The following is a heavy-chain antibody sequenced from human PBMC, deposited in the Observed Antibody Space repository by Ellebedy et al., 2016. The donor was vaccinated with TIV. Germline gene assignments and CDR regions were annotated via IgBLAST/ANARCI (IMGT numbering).Heavy chain of an antibody. CDR1: GFIFKNCA. V-gene: IGHV3-33*01. Sequence: PGGSLRLSCAASGFIFKNCAMNWVRQAPGKGLEWVAIIWYDGRNKNYGDSVKGRFSISRDNSENTVFLQMNSLRAEDTAVYYCVRGGDGYNPQQLDYWGQGTLVTVSS. CDR2: IWYDGRNK. CDR3: VRGGDGYNPQQLDY. J-gene: IGHJ4*02. D-gene: IGHD5-24*01.